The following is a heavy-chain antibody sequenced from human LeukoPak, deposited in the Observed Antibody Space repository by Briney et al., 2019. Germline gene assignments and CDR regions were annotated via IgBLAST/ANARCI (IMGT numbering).Heavy chain of an antibody. D-gene: IGHD4-17*01. J-gene: IGHJ4*02. CDR2: IIPILGIA. V-gene: IGHV1-69*04. Sequence: SVKVSCKASGGTFSSYAIIWVRQAPGQGLEWMGRIIPILGIANYAQKFQGRVTITADKSTSTAYMELSSLRSEDTAVYYCARSDYGDYLRFDYWGQGTLVTVSS. CDR1: GGTFSSYA. CDR3: ARSDYGDYLRFDY.